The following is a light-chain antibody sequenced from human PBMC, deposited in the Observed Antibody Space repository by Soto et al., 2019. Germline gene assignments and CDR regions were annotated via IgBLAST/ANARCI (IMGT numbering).Light chain of an antibody. CDR1: QDISIF. V-gene: IGKV1-33*01. Sequence: DIQMTQSPSSLSASVGDRVTITCQASQDISIFLNWYQQEPGKAPKLLIYDASNLQTGVPSRFSGSGSGTDFTFTISSLQPEDIATYYCQQYDNLLYTFGQGTKLEIK. CDR3: QQYDNLLYT. J-gene: IGKJ2*01. CDR2: DAS.